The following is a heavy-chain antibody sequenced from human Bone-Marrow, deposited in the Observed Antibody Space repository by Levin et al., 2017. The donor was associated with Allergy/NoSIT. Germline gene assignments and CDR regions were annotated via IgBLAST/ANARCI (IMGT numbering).Heavy chain of an antibody. CDR1: GFTFITYG. D-gene: IGHD6-6*01. CDR3: AREGEQSEAGRPFFTNYWYFDL. V-gene: IGHV3-33*01. Sequence: GGSLRLSCATSGFTFITYGMHWVRQAPGKGLEWVAVIWYDGSNKYYPDSVRGRFTISRDNSKNTLYLEINSLRAEDTGIYYCAREGEQSEAGRPFFTNYWYFDLWGRGTLVTVSS. CDR2: IWYDGSNK. J-gene: IGHJ2*01.